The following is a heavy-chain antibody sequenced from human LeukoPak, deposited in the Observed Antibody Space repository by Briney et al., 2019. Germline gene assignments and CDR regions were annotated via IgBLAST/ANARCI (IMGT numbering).Heavy chain of an antibody. CDR2: IRYDGSNK. J-gene: IGHJ4*02. CDR1: GFTFSSYG. V-gene: IGHV3-30*02. CDR3: AKDFTDIVVVPASPFDY. D-gene: IGHD2-2*01. Sequence: GGSLRLSCAASGFTFSSYGMHWVRQAPGKGLEWVAFIRYDGSNKYYADSVKGRFTISRDNSKNTLYLQMNSLRAEDTAVYYCAKDFTDIVVVPASPFDYWGQGTLVTVSS.